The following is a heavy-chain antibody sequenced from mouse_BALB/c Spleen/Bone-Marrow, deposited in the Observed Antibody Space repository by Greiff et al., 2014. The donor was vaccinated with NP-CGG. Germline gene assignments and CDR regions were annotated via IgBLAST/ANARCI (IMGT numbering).Heavy chain of an antibody. CDR3: ARSDFYFDY. V-gene: IGHV1-20*02. J-gene: IGHJ2*01. D-gene: IGHD2-13*01. Sequence: EVQVVESGPDLVKPGASVKMSCKASGYSFTGYFMNWVMRSHGKSLEWIGRINPDNGDTFYNQKFKGKATLTVDRSSNTAHMDLRSLASEDSAVYHCARSDFYFDYWGQGTTLTVSS. CDR1: GYSFTGYF. CDR2: INPDNGDT.